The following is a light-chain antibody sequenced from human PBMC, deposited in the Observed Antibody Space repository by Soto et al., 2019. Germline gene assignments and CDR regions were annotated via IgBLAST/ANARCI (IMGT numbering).Light chain of an antibody. J-gene: IGKJ2*01. CDR3: EQSYSTPPYT. CDR1: QSISSY. Sequence: DIQMTQSPSSLSASVGDRVTITCRASQSISSYLNCYQQKPGKAPKLLIYAASILQSGVPSRFSGGGSGTDFTLTISSLQPEDFATYYCEQSYSTPPYTFGQGTKLEIK. CDR2: AAS. V-gene: IGKV1-39*01.